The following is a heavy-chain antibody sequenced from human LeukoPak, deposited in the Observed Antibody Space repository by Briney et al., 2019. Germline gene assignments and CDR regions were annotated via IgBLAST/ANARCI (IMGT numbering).Heavy chain of an antibody. CDR3: ARHPFSSPFDY. J-gene: IGHJ4*02. V-gene: IGHV4-59*08. D-gene: IGHD2/OR15-2a*01. CDR1: GGYVSSDY. CDR2: IYHTGNS. Sequence: SETLSLTCTVSGGYVSSDYWSWIRQHPGKGLEWIGYIYHTGNSDYNPSLKSRATISLDTSKNQFSLKLTSVTAADTAVYFCARHPFSSPFDYWGQGTLVTVSS.